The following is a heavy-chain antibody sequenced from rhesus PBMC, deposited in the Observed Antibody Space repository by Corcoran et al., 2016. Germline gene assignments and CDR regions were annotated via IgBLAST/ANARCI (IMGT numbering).Heavy chain of an antibody. CDR1: GASISSTS. Sequence: QVQLQESGPGLVKPSETLPLTCAVPGASISSTSWTWIRQPPGQGLEWSGFLNGVSGTTNYSPSLKSRVTISKDASKNQFSLNLSSVTAADTAVYYCARSLKPFDNSFDVWGRGVLVTVSS. V-gene: IGHV4-80*01. J-gene: IGHJ5-2*02. CDR3: ARSLKPFDNSFDV. CDR2: LNGVSGTT.